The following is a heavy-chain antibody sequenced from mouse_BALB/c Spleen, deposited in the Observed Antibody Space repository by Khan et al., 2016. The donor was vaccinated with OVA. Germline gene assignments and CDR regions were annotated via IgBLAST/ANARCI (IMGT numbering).Heavy chain of an antibody. J-gene: IGHJ3*01. Sequence: EVELVESGGGLVQPGGSRKLSCAASGFTFSDYGMAWVRQAPGKGPEWVAFISDLAYTIYYADTVTGRFTISRENAKNTLYLEMSSLRSEDTASYYCERGGGTAPFAYWGLGTLVTVSA. D-gene: IGHD1-2*01. CDR1: GFTFSDYG. V-gene: IGHV5-15*02. CDR2: ISDLAYTI. CDR3: ERGGGTAPFAY.